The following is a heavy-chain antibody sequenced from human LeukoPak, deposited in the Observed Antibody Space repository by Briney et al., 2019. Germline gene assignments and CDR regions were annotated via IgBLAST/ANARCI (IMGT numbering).Heavy chain of an antibody. CDR3: ARGIEALDILTGLAPNRHAFDI. D-gene: IGHD3-9*01. Sequence: SETLSLTCAVYGGSFSGYYWSWIRQPPGKGLEWIGEINHSGSTNYNPSLKSRVTISVDTSKNQFSLKLSSVTAADTAVYYCARGIEALDILTGLAPNRHAFDIWGQGTMVTVSS. CDR2: INHSGST. V-gene: IGHV4-34*01. CDR1: GGSFSGYY. J-gene: IGHJ3*02.